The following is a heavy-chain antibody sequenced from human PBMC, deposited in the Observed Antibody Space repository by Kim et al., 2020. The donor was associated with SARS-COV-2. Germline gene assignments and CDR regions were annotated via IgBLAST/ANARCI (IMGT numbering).Heavy chain of an antibody. D-gene: IGHD5-12*01. CDR1: GFTFSSYA. Sequence: GGSLRLSCAASGFTFSSYAMHWVRQAPGKGLEWVAVISYDGSNKYYADSVKGRFTISRDNSKNTLYLQMNSLRAEDTAVYYCARERGYSGYDTRGGLWPLAYWGQGTLVTVSS. CDR2: ISYDGSNK. CDR3: ARERGYSGYDTRGGLWPLAY. J-gene: IGHJ4*02. V-gene: IGHV3-30-3*01.